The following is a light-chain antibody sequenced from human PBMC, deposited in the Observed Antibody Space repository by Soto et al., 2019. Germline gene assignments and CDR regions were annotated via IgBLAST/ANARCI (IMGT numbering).Light chain of an antibody. V-gene: IGKV1-39*01. CDR3: QQSYSSSPWT. J-gene: IGKJ1*01. Sequence: IQMTQYPSSLPAAVGERVTISCRASQSISNYLNWYQQKPGKAPKVLIYAASSLQSGVPSRFSVSGSGTDFTLTISSLQPEDFETYYCQQSYSSSPWTFGQGTKVAIK. CDR2: AAS. CDR1: QSISNY.